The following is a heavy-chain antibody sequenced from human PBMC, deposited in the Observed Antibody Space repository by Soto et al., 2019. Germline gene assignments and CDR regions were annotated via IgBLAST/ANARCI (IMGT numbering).Heavy chain of an antibody. Sequence: ESGGGVVQPGRSLRLSCAASGFTFSSYGMHWVRQAPGKGLEWVAVIWYDGSNKYYADSVKGRFTISRDNSKNTLYLQMNSLRAEDTAVYYCARDGGKWLVRQGYWYFDLWGRGTLVTVSS. V-gene: IGHV3-33*01. D-gene: IGHD6-19*01. J-gene: IGHJ2*01. CDR3: ARDGGKWLVRQGYWYFDL. CDR1: GFTFSSYG. CDR2: IWYDGSNK.